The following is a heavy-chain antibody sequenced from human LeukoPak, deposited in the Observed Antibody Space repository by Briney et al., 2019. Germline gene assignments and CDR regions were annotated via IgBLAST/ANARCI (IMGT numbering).Heavy chain of an antibody. V-gene: IGHV4-59*08. CDR1: GGSVSSYY. J-gene: IGHJ4*02. Sequence: SETLSLTCTASGGSVSSYYWSWIRQPPGKGLEWIGYIHYSGSTNYNPSLKSRVTISADTSKNQFSLKLSSVTAADTAVYYCATSKGATVFDYWGQGTLVTVSS. CDR2: IHYSGST. D-gene: IGHD1-26*01. CDR3: ATSKGATVFDY.